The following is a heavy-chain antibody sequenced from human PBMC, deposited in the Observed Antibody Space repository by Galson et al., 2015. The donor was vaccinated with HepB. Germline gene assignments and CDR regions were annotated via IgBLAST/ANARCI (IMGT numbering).Heavy chain of an antibody. CDR2: INPSGGST. CDR3: ARGEGVVVVAATLFDY. Sequence: SVKVSCKASGYTFTSYYMHWVRQAPGQGLEWMGIINPSGGSTSYAQKFQGRVTMTRDTSTSTVYMELSSLRSEDTAVYYCARGEGVVVVAATLFDYWGQGTLVTASS. D-gene: IGHD2-15*01. J-gene: IGHJ4*02. CDR1: GYTFTSYY. V-gene: IGHV1-46*03.